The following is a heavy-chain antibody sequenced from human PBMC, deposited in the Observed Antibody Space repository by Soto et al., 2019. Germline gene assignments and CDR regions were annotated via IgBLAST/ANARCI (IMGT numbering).Heavy chain of an antibody. CDR3: ARVSSQVVGNYYGMDV. J-gene: IGHJ6*02. D-gene: IGHD2-2*01. Sequence: PGESLKISCKGSGYSFTSYWIGWVRQMPGKGLEWMGIIYPGDSDTRYSPSFQGQVTISADKSISTAYLQWSSLKASDAAMYYWARVSSQVVGNYYGMDVWGQGTTVTVS. CDR1: GYSFTSYW. CDR2: IYPGDSDT. V-gene: IGHV5-51*01.